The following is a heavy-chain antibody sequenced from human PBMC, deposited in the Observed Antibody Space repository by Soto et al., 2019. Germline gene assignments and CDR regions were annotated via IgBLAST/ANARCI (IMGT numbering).Heavy chain of an antibody. CDR2: ISAYNDDT. V-gene: IGHV1-18*01. D-gene: IGHD4-4*01. CDR1: GYTFSSYG. CDR3: ASSYSNYALIDYYYYGMDV. Sequence: ASVKVSCKASGYTFSSYGISWVRQAPGQGLEWMGWISAYNDDTNYAQILQGRVTITRDTSASTAYMELSSLRSEDTAVYYCASSYSNYALIDYYYYGMDVWGQGTTVTVSS. J-gene: IGHJ6*02.